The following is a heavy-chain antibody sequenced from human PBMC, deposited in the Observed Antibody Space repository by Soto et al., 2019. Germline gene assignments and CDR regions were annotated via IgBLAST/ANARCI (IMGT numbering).Heavy chain of an antibody. CDR3: ARGDFWSGYYKPTGGMDV. CDR2: IYVGGTT. CDR1: GFTVSSDY. D-gene: IGHD3-3*01. V-gene: IGHV3-53*01. Sequence: EVQLVQSGGGLIQPGGSLRLSCAASGFTVSSDYMSWVRQDPGKGLQWVSLIYVGGTTSYADSVKGRFTISTDSSKNTLYLQMNSLRAEDTAIYYCARGDFWSGYYKPTGGMDVWGQGTAVTVSS. J-gene: IGHJ6*02.